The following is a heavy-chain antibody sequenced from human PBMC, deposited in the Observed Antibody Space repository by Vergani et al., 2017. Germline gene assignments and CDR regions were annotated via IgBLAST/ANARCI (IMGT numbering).Heavy chain of an antibody. CDR2: INYVGRT. V-gene: IGHV4-38-2*01. Sequence: VQLLESGGGSAQPGESLRLSCVASGFTFTAHGLNWVRQAPGKGLEWIGSINYVGRTYYIPSLQSRATVFVDTSKNQFSLNLTSVTAADTAVYFCASNPRLGGDVVDSWGPGTLVTVSS. CDR3: ASNPRLGGDVVDS. CDR1: GFTFTAHG. D-gene: IGHD3-16*01. J-gene: IGHJ4*02.